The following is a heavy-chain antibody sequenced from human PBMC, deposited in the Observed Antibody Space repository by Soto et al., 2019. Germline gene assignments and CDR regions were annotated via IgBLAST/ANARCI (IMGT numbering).Heavy chain of an antibody. CDR3: ASRGGLDSGEPSYYFDY. J-gene: IGHJ4*02. D-gene: IGHD3-22*01. V-gene: IGHV4-34*01. CDR1: GGSFSGYY. Sequence: SETLSLTCAVYGGSFSGYYWSWIRQPPGKGLEWIGEINHSGSTNYNPSLKSRVTISVDTSKNQFSLKLSSVTAADTAVYYCASRGGLDSGEPSYYFDYWGQGTLVTVSS. CDR2: INHSGST.